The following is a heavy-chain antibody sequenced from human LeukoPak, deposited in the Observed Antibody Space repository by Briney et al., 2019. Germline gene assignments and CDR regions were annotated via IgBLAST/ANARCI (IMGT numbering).Heavy chain of an antibody. Sequence: GGSLRLSCAASGFIVSGNYISWVRQAPGKGLEWVSVIYYSGNTYYADSVRGRFTISTDNFKNTLYLQMNSLRAEDTAVYYCVKSPWYHGSGSYSGTIHWGQGTLVTVSS. CDR1: GFIVSGNY. CDR3: VKSPWYHGSGSYSGTIH. J-gene: IGHJ4*02. CDR2: IYYSGNT. D-gene: IGHD3-10*01. V-gene: IGHV3-66*01.